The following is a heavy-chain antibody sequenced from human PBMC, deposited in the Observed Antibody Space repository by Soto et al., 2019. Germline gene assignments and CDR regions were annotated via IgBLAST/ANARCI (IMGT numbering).Heavy chain of an antibody. D-gene: IGHD3-10*01. Sequence: ASVKVSCKASGYTFTSYGISWVRQAPGQGLEWMGWISAYNGNTNYAQKLQGRVTMTTDTSTSTAYMELRSLRSDDTAVYYCARDSAYGSGSYYATAFDYWGQGTLVTVSS. V-gene: IGHV1-18*01. J-gene: IGHJ4*02. CDR1: GYTFTSYG. CDR2: ISAYNGNT. CDR3: ARDSAYGSGSYYATAFDY.